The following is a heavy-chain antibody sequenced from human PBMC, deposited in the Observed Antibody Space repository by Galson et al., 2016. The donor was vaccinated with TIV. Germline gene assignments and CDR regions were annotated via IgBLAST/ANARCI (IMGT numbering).Heavy chain of an antibody. D-gene: IGHD4-17*01. J-gene: IGHJ4*02. V-gene: IGHV3-33*01. CDR3: ARDPRLYGDYSLGYFDF. CDR1: GFTFSAFG. CDR2: IWYDGSDK. Sequence: SLRLSCAASGFTFSAFGMHWVRQAPGKGLEWVAVIWYDGSDKHYADSVKGRFTISRDNSKNTLYLQTNSLRAEDTAVYYCARDPRLYGDYSLGYFDFWGQGTLVTVSS.